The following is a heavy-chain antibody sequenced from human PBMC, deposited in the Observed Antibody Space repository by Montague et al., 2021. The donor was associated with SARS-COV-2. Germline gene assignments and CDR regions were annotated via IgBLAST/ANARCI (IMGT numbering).Heavy chain of an antibody. V-gene: IGHV4-34*01. CDR2: INHGGST. J-gene: IGHJ6*03. Sequence: SETLSPTCAVHGTSFSGYYWDWIRQPPGKGLEWIGEINHGGSTKYSTSLRSRLTISADTSKNQFSLKLTSVAAADTAVYYCARLRDGVVPSPILGVGPYYSYYYMDVWGRGTTVTVSS. D-gene: IGHD3-10*01. CDR1: GTSFSGYY. CDR3: ARLRDGVVPSPILGVGPYYSYYYMDV.